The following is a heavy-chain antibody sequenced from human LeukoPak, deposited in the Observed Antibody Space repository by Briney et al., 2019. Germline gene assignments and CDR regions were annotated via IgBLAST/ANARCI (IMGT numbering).Heavy chain of an antibody. Sequence: GGSLRLSCAASGFTFSSYSMNWVRQAPGKGLEWVSSISSSSSYIYYADSVKGRFTISRDNAKNSLYLQMNSLRAEDTAVYYCAREGYYYDSSGYRSRYYFDYWGQGTLVTVSS. V-gene: IGHV3-21*01. CDR3: AREGYYYDSSGYRSRYYFDY. J-gene: IGHJ4*02. CDR2: ISSSSSYI. D-gene: IGHD3-22*01. CDR1: GFTFSSYS.